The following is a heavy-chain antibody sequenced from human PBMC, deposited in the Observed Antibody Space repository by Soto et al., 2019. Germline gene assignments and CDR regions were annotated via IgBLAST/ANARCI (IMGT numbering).Heavy chain of an antibody. V-gene: IGHV3-74*01. CDR3: ARDPLIGNTDYGLDV. CDR1: GFTFSSFW. J-gene: IGHJ6*02. Sequence: EVQLVESGGGLVQPGGSLRLSCAASGFTFSSFWMHWVRQAPGKGLVWVSRINNDGSSTAYADSVKGRFTISRDNAKSTLYLQVTSLRAEDTAVYYCARDPLIGNTDYGLDVWGQGTTVTVS. D-gene: IGHD2-21*01. CDR2: INNDGSST.